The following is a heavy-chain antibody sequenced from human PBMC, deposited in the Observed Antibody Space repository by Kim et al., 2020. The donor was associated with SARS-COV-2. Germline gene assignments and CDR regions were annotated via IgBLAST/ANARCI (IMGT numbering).Heavy chain of an antibody. Sequence: GGSLRLSCAASGFTVSSNYMSWVRQAPGKGLEWVSVIYSGGSTYYADSVKGRFTISRDNSKNTLYLQMNSLRAEDTAVYYCARALTYYDILTGYYLNWYFDLWGRGTLVTVSS. D-gene: IGHD3-9*01. V-gene: IGHV3-53*01. CDR2: IYSGGST. CDR1: GFTVSSNY. CDR3: ARALTYYDILTGYYLNWYFDL. J-gene: IGHJ2*01.